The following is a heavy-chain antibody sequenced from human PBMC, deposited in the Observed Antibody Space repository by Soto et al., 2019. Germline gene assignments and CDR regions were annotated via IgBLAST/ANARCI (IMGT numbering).Heavy chain of an antibody. J-gene: IGHJ2*01. D-gene: IGHD5-12*01. CDR1: GGTFSSYT. CDR3: ASGNHRWLRLWYFDL. V-gene: IGHV1-69*05. Sequence: QVQLVQSGAEVKKPGSSVTVSCKASGGTFSSYTISWVRQAPGQGLEWMGGIIPIFGTANYAQKFQGRVTXTXXXSXRTAYMEVSSLGSEDTDVYYCASGNHRWLRLWYFDLWGRGTLVTVSS. CDR2: IIPIFGTA.